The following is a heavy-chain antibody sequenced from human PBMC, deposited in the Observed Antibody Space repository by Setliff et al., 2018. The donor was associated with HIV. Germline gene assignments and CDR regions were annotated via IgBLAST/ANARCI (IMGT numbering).Heavy chain of an antibody. CDR2: ISWDGATT. D-gene: IGHD3-10*01. Sequence: SCKTSGDKFGSFDINWVRQVPGKGLEWVALISWDGATTNYADSVKGRFTISRDSSKNSLYLQMNSLRTEDTALYYCAKEGGSERMPFFYYYMDVWGKGTTVTVSS. V-gene: IGHV3-43*01. CDR1: GDKFGSFD. J-gene: IGHJ6*03. CDR3: AKEGGSERMPFFYYYMDV.